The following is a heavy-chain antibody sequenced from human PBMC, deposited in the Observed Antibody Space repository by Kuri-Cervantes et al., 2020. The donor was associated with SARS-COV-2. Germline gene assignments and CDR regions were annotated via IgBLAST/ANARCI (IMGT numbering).Heavy chain of an antibody. CDR2: INAGNGNT. Sequence: ASVKVSCKASGYTFTSYAMHWVRQAPGQRLEWMGWINAGNGNTKYSQKFQGRVTMTTDTSTSTAYMELRSLRSDDTAVYYCARGVGKWTFDYWGQGTLVTVSS. V-gene: IGHV1-3*01. CDR3: ARGVGKWTFDY. J-gene: IGHJ4*02. D-gene: IGHD1-1*01. CDR1: GYTFTSYA.